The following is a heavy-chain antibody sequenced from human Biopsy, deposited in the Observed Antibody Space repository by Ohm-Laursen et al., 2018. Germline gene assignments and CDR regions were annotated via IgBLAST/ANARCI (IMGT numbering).Heavy chain of an antibody. D-gene: IGHD3-10*01. J-gene: IGHJ4*02. Sequence: ETLSLTCAVYGGPFSGYFWTWIRQAPGKGLEWIGEIDHTGGTNYNPSLKSRVNISQDRSKNQFSLRLDSVTAADTAVYYCARSVDITVVRGYYFDFWGQGTLVTVSS. CDR3: ARSVDITVVRGYYFDF. V-gene: IGHV4-34*01. CDR1: GGPFSGYF. CDR2: IDHTGGT.